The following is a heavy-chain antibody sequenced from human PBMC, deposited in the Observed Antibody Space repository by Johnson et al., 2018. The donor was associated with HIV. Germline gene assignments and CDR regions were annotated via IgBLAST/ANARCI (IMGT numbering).Heavy chain of an antibody. CDR3: ARARWRVDDAFDI. Sequence: QVQLVESGGGVVQPGRSLRLSCAASGFTFSSYAMHWVRQAPGKGLEWVAVISYDGSNKYYADSVKGRFTISRDNSKNTLYLQMNSLRAEDTAVYSCARARWRVDDAFDIWGQGTMVTVSS. CDR2: ISYDGSNK. CDR1: GFTFSSYA. V-gene: IGHV3-30*04. D-gene: IGHD4-23*01. J-gene: IGHJ3*02.